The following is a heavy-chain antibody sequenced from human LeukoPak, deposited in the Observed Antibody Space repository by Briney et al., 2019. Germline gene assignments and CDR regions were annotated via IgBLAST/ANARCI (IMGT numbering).Heavy chain of an antibody. CDR2: INHSGST. J-gene: IGHJ6*02. Sequence: PSETLSLTCAVYGGSFSGYYWSWIRQPPGKGLEWIGEINHSGSTNYNPSLKSRVTISVDTSKNQFSLKLSSVTAADTAVYYCASTTPFDGMDVWGQGTTVTVSS. CDR3: ASTTPFDGMDV. D-gene: IGHD1-26*01. V-gene: IGHV4-34*01. CDR1: GGSFSGYY.